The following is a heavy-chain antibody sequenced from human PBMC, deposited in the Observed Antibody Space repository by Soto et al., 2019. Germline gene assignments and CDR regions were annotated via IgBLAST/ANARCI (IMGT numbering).Heavy chain of an antibody. J-gene: IGHJ5*02. V-gene: IGHV3-11*01. CDR2: ISSSGSTI. Sequence: QVQLVESGGGLVKPGGSLRLSCAASGFTFSDYYMSWIRQAPGKGLEWVSYISSSGSTIYYADSVKGRFTISRDNAKNSLYLQMTSMRAEATAVYYCARGSVATIFGRKNWFDPWDHGTLVTVSS. D-gene: IGHD3-3*01. CDR1: GFTFSDYY. CDR3: ARGSVATIFGRKNWFDP.